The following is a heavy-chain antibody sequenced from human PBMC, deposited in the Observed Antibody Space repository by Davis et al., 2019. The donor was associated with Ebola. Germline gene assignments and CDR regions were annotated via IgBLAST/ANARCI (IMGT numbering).Heavy chain of an antibody. V-gene: IGHV4-59*01. D-gene: IGHD2-15*01. CDR3: ARAAVVAATPYFGY. J-gene: IGHJ4*02. CDR1: GGSISSYY. CDR2: IYYSGST. Sequence: MPGGSLRLSCTVSGGSISSYYWSWIRQPPGKGLEWIGYIYYSGSTNYNPSLKSRVTISVDTSKNQFSLKLSSVTAADTAVYYCARAAVVAATPYFGYWGQGTLVTVSS.